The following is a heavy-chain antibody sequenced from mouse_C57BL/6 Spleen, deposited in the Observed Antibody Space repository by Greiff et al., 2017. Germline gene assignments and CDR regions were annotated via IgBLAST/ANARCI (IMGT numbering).Heavy chain of an antibody. J-gene: IGHJ1*03. CDR2: INPNNGGT. CDR1: GYTFTDYN. D-gene: IGHD1-1*01. CDR3: ARRYYGSSYYWYFDV. V-gene: IGHV1-18*01. Sequence: EVKLVESGPELVKPGASVKIPCKASGYTFTDYNMDWVKQSHGKSLEWIGDINPNNGGTIYNQKFKGKATLTVDKSSSTAYMELRSLTSEDTAVYYCARRYYGSSYYWYFDVWGTGTTVTVSS.